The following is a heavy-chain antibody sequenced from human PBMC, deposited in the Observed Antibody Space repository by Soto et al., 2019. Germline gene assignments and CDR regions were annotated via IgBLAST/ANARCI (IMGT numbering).Heavy chain of an antibody. CDR1: GGSISSGGYS. CDR3: ARETYYYDTTGAFDI. V-gene: IGHV4-30-2*01. Sequence: SETLSLTCAVSGGSISSGGYSWSWIRQPPGKGLEWIGYISHSGSTYYNPSLKSRVTISVDRSKNQFSLKLSSVTAADTAVYYCARETYYYDTTGAFDIWGQGTMVTVSS. D-gene: IGHD3-22*01. CDR2: ISHSGST. J-gene: IGHJ3*02.